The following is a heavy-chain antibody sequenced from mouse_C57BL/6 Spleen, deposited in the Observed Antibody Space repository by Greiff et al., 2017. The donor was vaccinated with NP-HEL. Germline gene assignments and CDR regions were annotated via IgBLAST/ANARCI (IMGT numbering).Heavy chain of an antibody. CDR1: GYAFTNYL. V-gene: IGHV1-54*01. J-gene: IGHJ4*01. D-gene: IGHD1-1*01. CDR3: ARRSRCGFDY. Sequence: VQLQQSGAELVRPGTSVKVSCTASGYAFTNYLIEWVKQRPGQGLEWIGVINPGSGGTNYPEKFKGKATLTADKSSSTAYMQLSSLTAEDSAVYFYARRSRCGFDYWGQGTSVTVSS. CDR2: INPGSGGT.